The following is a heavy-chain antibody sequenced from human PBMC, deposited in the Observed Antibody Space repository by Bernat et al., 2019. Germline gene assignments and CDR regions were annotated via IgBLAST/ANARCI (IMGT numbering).Heavy chain of an antibody. Sequence: QVQLVESGGGVVQPGRSLRLSCAASGFTFSSYGMHWVRQAPGKGLEWVAVISYDGSNKYYADSVKGRFTISRDNSKNTLYLQMNSLRAEDTAVYYCATSRGKQWLKDAFDIWGEGTMVTVPS. CDR3: ATSRGKQWLKDAFDI. CDR1: GFTFSSYG. J-gene: IGHJ3*02. V-gene: IGHV3-30*03. CDR2: ISYDGSNK. D-gene: IGHD6-19*01.